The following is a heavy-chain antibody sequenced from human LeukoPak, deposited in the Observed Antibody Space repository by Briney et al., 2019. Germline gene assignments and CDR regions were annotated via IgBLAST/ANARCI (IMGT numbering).Heavy chain of an antibody. CDR1: GYTFTIYY. D-gene: IGHD3-10*01. CDR3: ARGPRITLIRGGQWYYYMDV. Sequence: ASVKVSCKASGYTFTIYYIHWVRQAPGQGLEWMGLINPSGGSTNYTQKFQGRVTMTRDTSTSTVYMELSSLRSEDTAVYYCARGPRITLIRGGQWYYYMDVWGKGTTVTISS. V-gene: IGHV1-46*01. J-gene: IGHJ6*03. CDR2: INPSGGST.